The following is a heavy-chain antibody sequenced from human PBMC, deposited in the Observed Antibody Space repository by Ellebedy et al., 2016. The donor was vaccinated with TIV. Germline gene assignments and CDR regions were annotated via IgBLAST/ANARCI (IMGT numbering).Heavy chain of an antibody. D-gene: IGHD4-23*01. CDR1: GGTFSIYA. Sequence: AASVKVSCKASGGTFSIYAISWVRQAPGQGLEWMGRIIPIVGRPNYAQNFQGRVTITADKSTSTAYMELSSLRSEDTAVYYCAREGYGGNSSSVYRNTYDFWGQGTLVTVSS. CDR3: AREGYGGNSSSVYRNTYDF. V-gene: IGHV1-69*04. J-gene: IGHJ4*02. CDR2: IIPIVGRP.